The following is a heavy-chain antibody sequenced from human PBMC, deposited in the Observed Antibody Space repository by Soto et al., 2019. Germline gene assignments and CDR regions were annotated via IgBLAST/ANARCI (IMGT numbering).Heavy chain of an antibody. Sequence: GGSLRLSCESSVFTFSGFDMHCVRQPTGKCLEWVSTIGTAGDTYYAVSVKGRFTISRDNAKNSLSLQMNSLRAGDTAVYFCARGQEVGDHFFHSWGQGTQVSVS. V-gene: IGHV3-13*01. D-gene: IGHD2-21*01. CDR3: ARGQEVGDHFFHS. CDR1: VFTFSGFD. CDR2: IGTAGDT. J-gene: IGHJ4*02.